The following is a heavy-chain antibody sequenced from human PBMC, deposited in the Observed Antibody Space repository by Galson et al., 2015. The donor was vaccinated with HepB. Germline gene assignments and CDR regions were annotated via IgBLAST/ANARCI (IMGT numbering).Heavy chain of an antibody. Sequence: SLRLSCAASGFTFSSFEMNWVRQAPGKGLEWVSYISGSDNMIFYADSVKGRFTISRVNAKNSLYLQMNSLRAEDTAVYYCARAARFESSGYYYFEQWGQGTLVTVSS. V-gene: IGHV3-48*03. CDR2: ISGSDNMI. CDR1: GFTFSSFE. J-gene: IGHJ4*02. CDR3: ARAARFESSGYYYFEQ. D-gene: IGHD3-22*01.